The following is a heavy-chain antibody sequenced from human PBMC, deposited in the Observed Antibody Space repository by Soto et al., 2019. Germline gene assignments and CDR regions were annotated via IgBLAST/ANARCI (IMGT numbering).Heavy chain of an antibody. D-gene: IGHD1-26*01. J-gene: IGHJ6*02. CDR1: GYTFTSYG. CDR2: ISAYNGNT. Sequence: QVQLVQSGAEVKKPGASVKVSCKASGYTFTSYGISWVRQAPGQGLEWMGWISAYNGNTNYAQKLQGRVTMTTDTSTRTAYMELRSLRSDDTAVYYCARDQEGATQRYYYYGMDVWGQGTTVTVSS. V-gene: IGHV1-18*04. CDR3: ARDQEGATQRYYYYGMDV.